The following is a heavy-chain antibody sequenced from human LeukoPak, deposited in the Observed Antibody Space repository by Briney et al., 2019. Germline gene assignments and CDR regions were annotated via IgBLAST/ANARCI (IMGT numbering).Heavy chain of an antibody. V-gene: IGHV3-30-3*01. CDR3: ARDRGWLQLKYYYGMDV. J-gene: IGHJ6*02. CDR2: ISYDGSNE. CDR1: GFTFSGYI. Sequence: GGSLRLSCAASGFTFSGYIMHWVRQAPGKGLEWVAVISYDGSNEYYADSVKGRFTISRDNSQNTLYLQMNSLRAEDTAVYYCARDRGWLQLKYYYGMDVWGQGTPVTVSS. D-gene: IGHD6-13*01.